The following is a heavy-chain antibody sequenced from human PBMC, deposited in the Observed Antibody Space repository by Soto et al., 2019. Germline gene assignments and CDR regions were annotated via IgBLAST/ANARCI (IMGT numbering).Heavy chain of an antibody. J-gene: IGHJ6*02. Sequence: ASVKVSCKXSGYTFTGYYMHWVRQAPGQGLEWMGWINPNSGGTNYAQKFQGRVTMTRDTSISTAYMELSRLRSDDTAVYYCAREWEIVVVPAEYYYYGMDVWGQGTTVTVSS. CDR3: AREWEIVVVPAEYYYYGMDV. D-gene: IGHD2-2*01. CDR1: GYTFTGYY. CDR2: INPNSGGT. V-gene: IGHV1-2*02.